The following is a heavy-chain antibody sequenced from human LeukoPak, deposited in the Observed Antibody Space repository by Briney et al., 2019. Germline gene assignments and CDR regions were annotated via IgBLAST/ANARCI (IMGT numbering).Heavy chain of an antibody. D-gene: IGHD3-10*01. CDR2: MNPNSGNT. CDR3: AKGGTMVRGVNPLGDYGMDV. Sequence: ASVKVSCKDSGYTFGSYDINWVRQATGQGLEWMGWMNPNSGNTGYAQKFQGRVTMTRDTSISTAYMELRSLRSEDTAVYYCAKGGTMVRGVNPLGDYGMDVRGQGTTVTVSS. V-gene: IGHV1-8*01. CDR1: GYTFGSYD. J-gene: IGHJ6*02.